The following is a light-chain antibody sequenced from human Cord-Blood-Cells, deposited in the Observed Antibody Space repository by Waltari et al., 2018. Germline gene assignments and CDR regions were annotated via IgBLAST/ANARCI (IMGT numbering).Light chain of an antibody. Sequence: QSALTQPASVSGSPGQSITIPCTGTSRDVGGYHYVSWYQQHPGKAPKLMIYDVSKRPSGVSNRCSGSKSGNTASLTISGLQAEDEADYYCSSYTSSSTLVFGGGTKLTVL. CDR1: SRDVGGYHY. J-gene: IGLJ3*02. CDR3: SSYTSSSTLV. V-gene: IGLV2-14*01. CDR2: DVS.